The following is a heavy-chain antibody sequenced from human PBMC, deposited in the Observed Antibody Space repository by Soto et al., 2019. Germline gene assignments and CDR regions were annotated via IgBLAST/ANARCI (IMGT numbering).Heavy chain of an antibody. CDR3: ARDSGPYGMDV. D-gene: IGHD3-10*01. V-gene: IGHV3-21*01. Sequence: GGSLRLSCAASGFTFSSSSMNWVRQATEKGLEWVSSISSSSSYIYYADSVKGRFTISRDNSKNTLYLQMNSLRAGDTAVYYCARDSGPYGMDVWGQGTTVTVSS. CDR1: GFTFSSSS. CDR2: ISSSSSYI. J-gene: IGHJ6*02.